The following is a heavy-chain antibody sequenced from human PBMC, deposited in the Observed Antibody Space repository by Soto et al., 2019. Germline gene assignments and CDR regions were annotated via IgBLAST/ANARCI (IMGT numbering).Heavy chain of an antibody. Sequence: QITLKESGPTLVKPTQTLPLTCTFSGFALSTSGVGVGWIRHPPGKALEWLALIYWDDDKRYSPPLKSRLTITKDTSKHQVVLTMTNMDPVDTATYYCAHTMAQRIFDYWGQGNLVTVSS. CDR1: GFALSTSGVG. J-gene: IGHJ4*02. CDR2: IYWDDDK. V-gene: IGHV2-5*02. CDR3: AHTMAQRIFDY.